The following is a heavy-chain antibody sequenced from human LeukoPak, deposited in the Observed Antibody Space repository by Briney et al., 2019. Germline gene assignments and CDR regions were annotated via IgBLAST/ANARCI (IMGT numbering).Heavy chain of an antibody. CDR1: GYTFTGYY. CDR3: ARVASRDYYDSSGLGWFDP. D-gene: IGHD3-22*01. V-gene: IGHV1-2*02. CDR2: INPNSGGT. J-gene: IGHJ5*02. Sequence: ASVKVSCKASGYTFTGYYMHWVRQAPGQGLEWMGWINPNSGGTNYAQKFQGRVTMTRDTSISTAYMELSRLRSDDTAVYYCARVASRDYYDSSGLGWFDPRGQGTLVTVSS.